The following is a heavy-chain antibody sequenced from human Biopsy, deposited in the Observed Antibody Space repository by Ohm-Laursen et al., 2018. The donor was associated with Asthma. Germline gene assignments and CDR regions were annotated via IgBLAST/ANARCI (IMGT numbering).Heavy chain of an antibody. CDR3: ARARRYCNRDCHGWNFDL. D-gene: IGHD2/OR15-2a*01. CDR1: GASVSIGSFY. CDR2: IHYTGST. Sequence: TLSLTCYVSGASVSIGSFYWTWIRHYPGKDLEWIGYIHYTGSTHYKSSLKSRVSVSIDTSKNQFSLNVTSVTAADTAVYFCARARRYCNRDCHGWNFDLWGQGTLVTVSS. J-gene: IGHJ4*02. V-gene: IGHV4-31*03.